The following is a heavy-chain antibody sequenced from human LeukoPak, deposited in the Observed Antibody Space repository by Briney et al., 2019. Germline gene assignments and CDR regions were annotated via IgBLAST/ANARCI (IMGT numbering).Heavy chain of an antibody. CDR3: ARAQTLWFGEYNWFDP. CDR2: IYYSGST. J-gene: IGHJ5*02. V-gene: IGHV4-59*01. D-gene: IGHD3-10*01. CDR1: GGSISSYY. Sequence: PSETLSLTCTVSGGSISSYYWSWIRQPPGKGLEWIGYIYYSGSTNYNPSLKSRVTISVDTSKNQFSLKLSSVTAADTAVYYCARAQTLWFGEYNWFDPWGQGTLVTASS.